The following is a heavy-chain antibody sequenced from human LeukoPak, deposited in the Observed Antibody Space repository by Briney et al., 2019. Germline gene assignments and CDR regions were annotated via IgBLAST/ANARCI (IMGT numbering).Heavy chain of an antibody. Sequence: PGGSLRLSCAASGFTFSSYEMNWARQAPGKGLEWVSYISSSGSTIYYADSVKGRFTISRDNAKNSLYLQMNSLRAEDTAVYYCARDLLGYCSSTSCNNWFDPWGQGTLVTVSS. V-gene: IGHV3-48*03. CDR3: ARDLLGYCSSTSCNNWFDP. CDR2: ISSSGSTI. J-gene: IGHJ5*02. D-gene: IGHD2-2*01. CDR1: GFTFSSYE.